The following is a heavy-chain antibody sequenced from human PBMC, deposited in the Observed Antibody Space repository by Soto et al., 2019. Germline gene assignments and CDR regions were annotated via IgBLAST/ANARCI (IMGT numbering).Heavy chain of an antibody. Sequence: EVQLVESGGGLVKPGGSLRLSCAASGFTFSNAWMSWVRQAPGKGLEWVGRIKSKTDGGTTDYAAPVKGRFTISRDDSKNTLYLQMNSLKTEDTAVYYCTTHRGRLVSAYYFDYWGQGTLVTVSS. CDR1: GFTFSNAW. J-gene: IGHJ4*02. CDR2: IKSKTDGGTT. D-gene: IGHD3-10*01. CDR3: TTHRGRLVSAYYFDY. V-gene: IGHV3-15*01.